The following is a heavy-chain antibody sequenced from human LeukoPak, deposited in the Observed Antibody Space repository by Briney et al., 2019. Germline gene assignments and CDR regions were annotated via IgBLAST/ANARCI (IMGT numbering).Heavy chain of an antibody. CDR2: IYTSGST. CDR3: ARAGDILTGYYKGLEGDFDI. Sequence: SETLSLTCTVSGGSISSYYWSWIRQPAGKGLEWIGRIYTSGSTNYNPSLKSRVTMSVDTSKNQFSLKLSSVTAADTAVYYCARAGDILTGYYKGLEGDFDIWGQGTMVTVSS. J-gene: IGHJ3*02. D-gene: IGHD3-9*01. CDR1: GGSISSYY. V-gene: IGHV4-4*07.